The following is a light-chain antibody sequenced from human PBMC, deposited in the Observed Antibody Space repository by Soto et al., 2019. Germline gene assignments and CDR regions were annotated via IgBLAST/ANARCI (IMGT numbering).Light chain of an antibody. CDR2: RAS. CDR1: QSISSW. Sequence: DIQMTQSPSTLSASVGDRVIITCRASQSISSWLAWYQQKPGKAPNLLIYRASTFKSGIPSRFSGSGSGTDFTPTSSSLQPDDFATYYCQQYDRASWTFGQGTKVEIK. CDR3: QQYDRASWT. V-gene: IGKV1-5*03. J-gene: IGKJ1*01.